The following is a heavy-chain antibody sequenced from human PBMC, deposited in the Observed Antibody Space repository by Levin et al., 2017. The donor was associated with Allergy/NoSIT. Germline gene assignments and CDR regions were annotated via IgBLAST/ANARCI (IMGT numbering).Heavy chain of an antibody. V-gene: IGHV1-2*02. D-gene: IGHD3-10*01. J-gene: IGHJ4*02. CDR2: INPNSGGT. CDR3: ARDSTRSMVRTDY. Sequence: ASVKVSCKASGYTFTGYYMHWVRQAPGQGLEWMGWINPNSGGTNYAQKFQGRVTMTRDTSISTAYMELSRLRSDDTAVYYCARDSTRSMVRTDYWGQGTLVTVSS. CDR1: GYTFTGYY.